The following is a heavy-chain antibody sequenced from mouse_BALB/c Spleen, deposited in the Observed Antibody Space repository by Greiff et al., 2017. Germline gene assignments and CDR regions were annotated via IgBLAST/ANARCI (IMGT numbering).Heavy chain of an antibody. CDR1: GFTFSSFG. V-gene: IGHV5-17*02. CDR3: ARGYYGYPFDY. CDR2: ISSGSSTI. D-gene: IGHD1-2*01. J-gene: IGHJ2*01. Sequence: EVKVVESGGGLVQPGGSRKLSCAASGFTFSSFGMHWVRQAPEKGLEWVAYISSGSSTIYYADTVKGRFTISRDNPKNTLFLQMTSLRSEDTAMYYCARGYYGYPFDYWGQGTTLTVSS.